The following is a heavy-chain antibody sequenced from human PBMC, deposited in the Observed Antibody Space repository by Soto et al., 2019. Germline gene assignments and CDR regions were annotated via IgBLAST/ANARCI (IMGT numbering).Heavy chain of an antibody. V-gene: IGHV4-34*01. CDR3: ARGWGRLHYDILTGYGLNWFDP. CDR2: INHSGST. CDR1: GGSFSGYY. Sequence: ETLSLTCAVYGGSFSGYYWSWIRQPPGKGLEWIGEINHSGSTNYNPSLKSRVTISVDTSKNQFSLKLSSVTAADTAVYYCARGWGRLHYDILTGYGLNWFDPWGQGTLVTVSS. D-gene: IGHD3-9*01. J-gene: IGHJ5*02.